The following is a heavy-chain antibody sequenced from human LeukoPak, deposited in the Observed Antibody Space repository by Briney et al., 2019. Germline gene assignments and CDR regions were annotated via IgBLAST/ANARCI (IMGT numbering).Heavy chain of an antibody. V-gene: IGHV1-2*02. CDR3: ARGYYFGSGNYYNSFDY. CDR2: INPNSGGT. J-gene: IGHJ4*02. D-gene: IGHD3-10*01. Sequence: GASVKVSCKASGYTFTGYHVHWLRQAPGQELEWMGWINPNSGGTNYAQKFQGRVTMARDTSISTAYMELSRLRSDDTAVYYCARGYYFGSGNYYNSFDYWGQGTLVTVSS. CDR1: GYTFTGYH.